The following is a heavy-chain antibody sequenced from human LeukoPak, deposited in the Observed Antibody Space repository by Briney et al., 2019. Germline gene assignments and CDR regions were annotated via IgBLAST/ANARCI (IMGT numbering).Heavy chain of an antibody. CDR2: ISYDGSNK. CDR3: ASLGYSSSWYGTDYFDY. Sequence: QPGGSLRLSCAASGFTFSSYAMHWVRQAPGKGLEWVAVISYDGSNKYYADSVKGRFTISRDNSKNTLYLQMNSLRAEDTAVYYCASLGYSSSWYGTDYFDYWGQGTLVTVSP. J-gene: IGHJ4*02. CDR1: GFTFSSYA. V-gene: IGHV3-30-3*01. D-gene: IGHD6-13*01.